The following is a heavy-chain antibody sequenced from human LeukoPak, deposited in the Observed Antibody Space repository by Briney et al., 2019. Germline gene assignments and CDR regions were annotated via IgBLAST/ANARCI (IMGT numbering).Heavy chain of an antibody. CDR3: AREQWLVLNYFDS. V-gene: IGHV3-23*01. J-gene: IGHJ4*02. CDR1: GFTFSSYA. CDR2: ISGSGGSS. Sequence: GGSLRLSCAASGFTFSSYAMSWVRQAPGKGLEWVSAISGSGGSSYYADSVKGRFTISRDNSKNTLSLQMNSLRAEDTAVYYCAREQWLVLNYFDSWGQGTLVTVSS. D-gene: IGHD6-19*01.